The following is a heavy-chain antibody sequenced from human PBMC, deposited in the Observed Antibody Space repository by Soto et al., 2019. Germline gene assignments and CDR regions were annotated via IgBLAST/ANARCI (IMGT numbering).Heavy chain of an antibody. CDR1: GGSISSSSYY. CDR2: IYYSGST. Sequence: QLQLQESGPGLVKPSETLSLTCTVSGGSISSSSYYWGWIRQPPGKGLEWIGSIYYSGSTYYNPSLKSRVTISVDTSKNQFSLKLSSVTAADTAVYYCARRKRAGWYDYWGQGTLVTVSS. V-gene: IGHV4-39*01. CDR3: ARRKRAGWYDY. D-gene: IGHD6-19*01. J-gene: IGHJ4*02.